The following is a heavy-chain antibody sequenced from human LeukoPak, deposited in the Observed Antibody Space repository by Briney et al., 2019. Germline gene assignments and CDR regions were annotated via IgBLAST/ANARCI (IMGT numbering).Heavy chain of an antibody. CDR2: IYNSGST. D-gene: IGHD4-23*01. CDR3: ARQAGGNSGPFDY. V-gene: IGHV4-59*08. CDR1: GGSISSINSNY. Sequence: SETLSLTCTVSGGSISSINSNYCSWIRQPPWKGLEWIGYIYNSGSTNYNPSLKSRVTISVDTSKNQFSLKLSSVTAADTAVYYCARQAGGNSGPFDYWGQGTVVTVSS. J-gene: IGHJ4*02.